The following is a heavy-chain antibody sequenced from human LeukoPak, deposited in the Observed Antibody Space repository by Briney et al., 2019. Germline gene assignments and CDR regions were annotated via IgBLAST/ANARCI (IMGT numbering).Heavy chain of an antibody. CDR2: ISGSGGGT. Sequence: HPGGSLRLSCAGSGITLRNYGMSWVRQAPGQGLEWVAGISGSGGGTNYADSVKGRFTISRDNHKNTLYLQMNSLRAEDTAVYFCAKRGVVIRVILVGFHKEAYYFDSWGQGALVTVSS. D-gene: IGHD3-22*01. CDR1: GITLRNYG. J-gene: IGHJ4*02. CDR3: AKRGVVIRVILVGFHKEAYYFDS. V-gene: IGHV3-23*01.